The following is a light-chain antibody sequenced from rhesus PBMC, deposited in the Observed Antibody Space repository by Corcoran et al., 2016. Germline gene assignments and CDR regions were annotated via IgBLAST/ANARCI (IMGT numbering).Light chain of an antibody. Sequence: DIQMTQSPSSLSASVGDTVTITCRASQSISSWLDWYQQKQGKAPKLLIYKASSLQIGVPSRFSGSGSGTDFTLTISSLQPEDFATYYCLQYTSSPFTFGPGTKLDIK. CDR3: LQYTSSPFT. J-gene: IGKJ3*01. V-gene: IGKV1-22*01. CDR2: KAS. CDR1: QSISSW.